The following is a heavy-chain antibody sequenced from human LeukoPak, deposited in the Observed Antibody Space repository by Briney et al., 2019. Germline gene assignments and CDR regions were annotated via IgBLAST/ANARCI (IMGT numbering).Heavy chain of an antibody. J-gene: IGHJ6*03. D-gene: IGHD3-22*01. Sequence: GASVKVSCKASGYTFTSYYMHWVRQAPGQGLEWMGIINPSGGSTSYAQKFQGRVTMTRDMSTSTVYMELSSLRSEDTAVYYCARAHRSYDSSGYLYYYYYYMDVWGKGTTVTISS. CDR1: GYTFTSYY. CDR3: ARAHRSYDSSGYLYYYYYYMDV. V-gene: IGHV1-46*01. CDR2: INPSGGST.